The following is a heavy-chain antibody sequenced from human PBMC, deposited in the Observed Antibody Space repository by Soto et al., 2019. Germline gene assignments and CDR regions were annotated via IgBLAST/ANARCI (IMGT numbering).Heavy chain of an antibody. V-gene: IGHV1-8*01. J-gene: IGHJ4*02. Sequence: QVQLVQSGAEVKKPGASVKVSCKASGYTFTNNDINWVRQATGQGLEWMGWMNPSNANIGYAKKFLGRVTMTRDTSTSTAYMELHSLTSEDTAVYFCARGKDAGNSYTFGDNWGQGTLVTVSS. CDR1: GYTFTNND. CDR3: ARGKDAGNSYTFGDN. CDR2: MNPSNANI. D-gene: IGHD3-16*01.